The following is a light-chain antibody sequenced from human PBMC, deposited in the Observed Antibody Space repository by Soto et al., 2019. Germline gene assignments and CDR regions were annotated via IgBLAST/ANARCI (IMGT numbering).Light chain of an antibody. CDR2: GAT. CDR1: ERINQN. Sequence: EIVMTQSPATLSGSPGEGATLSCRASERINQNLAWYQQKPGQAPRLVIHGATMRASGIPARFSGSGSGTEFTLAISSLQSEDFAVYYCQQYNDWPLTFGGGTNVDIK. V-gene: IGKV3-15*01. CDR3: QQYNDWPLT. J-gene: IGKJ4*01.